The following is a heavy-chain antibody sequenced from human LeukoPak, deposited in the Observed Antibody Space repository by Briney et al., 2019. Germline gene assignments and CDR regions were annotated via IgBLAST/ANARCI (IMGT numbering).Heavy chain of an antibody. V-gene: IGHV4-59*08. CDR2: IYYSGST. CDR3: ARNQLSGIAVAGWFDP. CDR1: GGSISSYY. J-gene: IGHJ5*02. D-gene: IGHD6-19*01. Sequence: PSETLSLTCTVSGGSISSYYWSWIRQPPGKGLEWIGYIYYSGSTNYNPSLMSRVTISVDASKSQFSLKLNSVTAADTAVYYCARNQLSGIAVAGWFDPWGQGTLVTVSS.